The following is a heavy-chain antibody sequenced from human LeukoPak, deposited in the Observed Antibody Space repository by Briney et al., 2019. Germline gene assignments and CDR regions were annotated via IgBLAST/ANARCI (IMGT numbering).Heavy chain of an antibody. V-gene: IGHV3-66*01. J-gene: IGHJ4*02. D-gene: IGHD5-24*01. CDR1: GVTVSNNF. CDR2: IYSGGDT. CDR3: ARDPPAVAINTYG. Sequence: PGGSPRLSCAASGVTVSNNFMLWVRQAPGKGLEWVSLIYSGGDTHYADSVKGRFTISRDNSKNTLYLQMNNLRAEDTAVYYCARDPPAVAINTYGWGQGTLVTVSS.